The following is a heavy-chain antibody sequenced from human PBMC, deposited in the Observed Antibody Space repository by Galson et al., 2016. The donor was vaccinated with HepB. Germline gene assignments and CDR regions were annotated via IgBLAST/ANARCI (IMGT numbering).Heavy chain of an antibody. CDR1: GFSVSTYW. D-gene: IGHD3-10*01. J-gene: IGHJ6*02. V-gene: IGHV3-74*01. CDR3: ARDGLGPSRGMDV. Sequence: SLRLSCAASGFSVSTYWMHWVRQVPGKGLEWVSRIKTDGSQTNYADSVKGRFTISRDNAKNTLYLQMNSLRVEDTAVYYCARDGLGPSRGMDVWGQGTTVTVSS. CDR2: IKTDGSQT.